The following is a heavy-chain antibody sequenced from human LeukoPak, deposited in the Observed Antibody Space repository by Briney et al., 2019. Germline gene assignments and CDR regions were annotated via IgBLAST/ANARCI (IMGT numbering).Heavy chain of an antibody. CDR2: ISGSGGST. V-gene: IGHV3-23*01. J-gene: IGHJ4*02. CDR3: AKDQQSSSWYRRSKHPAYYFDY. D-gene: IGHD6-13*01. Sequence: GGSLRLSCAASGFTFRSYAMSWVREAPGKGLEWDSAISGSGGSTYYADAVMGRFTISRDNSKNTLYLQMNSLRAEDTAVYYRAKDQQSSSWYRRSKHPAYYFDYWGQGTLVTVSS. CDR1: GFTFRSYA.